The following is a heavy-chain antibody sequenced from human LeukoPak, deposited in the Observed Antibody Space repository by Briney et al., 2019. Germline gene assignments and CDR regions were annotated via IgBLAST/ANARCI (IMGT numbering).Heavy chain of an antibody. CDR2: ISGSGGTT. J-gene: IGHJ3*02. CDR3: AKGLLGTEDAFDI. Sequence: GGSLRLSCAASGFTFSTYAMNWVRQAPGKGLEWVSLISGSGGTTNYADSVKGRFTVSRDNSKNTLYLQMNSLRAEDTAAYYCAKGLLGTEDAFDIWGQGTMVTVSS. D-gene: IGHD1-1*01. CDR1: GFTFSTYA. V-gene: IGHV3-23*01.